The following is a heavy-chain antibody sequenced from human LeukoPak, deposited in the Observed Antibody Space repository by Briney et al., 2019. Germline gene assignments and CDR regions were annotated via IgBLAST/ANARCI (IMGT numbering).Heavy chain of an antibody. D-gene: IGHD6-19*01. Sequence: GGSLRLSCAASGFTFSSFSMHWVRQAPGKGLEWVSSISSSSSYMFYADSVKGRFTISRDNAKNSLYLQMNSLRAEDTAVYYCVRGRQWVALYYFDYWGQGTLVTVSS. CDR3: VRGRQWVALYYFDY. V-gene: IGHV3-21*01. J-gene: IGHJ4*02. CDR1: GFTFSSFS. CDR2: ISSSSSYM.